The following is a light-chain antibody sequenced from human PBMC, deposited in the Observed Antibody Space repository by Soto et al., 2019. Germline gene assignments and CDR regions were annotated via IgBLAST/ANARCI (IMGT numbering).Light chain of an antibody. CDR2: WAS. V-gene: IGKV4-1*01. J-gene: IGKJ2*01. CDR3: QQYYSTPYT. Sequence: DIVMTQSPDSLAVSLGERATINCKSSQSVLYSSNNKNYLAWYQQKPGQPPKLLIYWASTRESGVPDRFSGRGSGTDFTLTISSLQAEEVAVYYCQQYYSTPYTFGQGTKLEIK. CDR1: QSVLYSSNNKNY.